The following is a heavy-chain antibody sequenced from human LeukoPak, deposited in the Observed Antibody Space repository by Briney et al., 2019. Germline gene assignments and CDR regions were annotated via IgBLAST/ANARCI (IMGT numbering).Heavy chain of an antibody. D-gene: IGHD3-10*01. CDR1: GFTFSSYD. J-gene: IGHJ3*02. V-gene: IGHV3-13*04. CDR2: IGTAGDT. CDR3: ARGRGWGTFDI. Sequence: GGSLRLSCAASGFTFSSYDMHWVRQGTGKGLEWVSAIGTAGDTYYPGSVKGRFTTSRENAKNSLYLQMSSLRVGDTAVYYCARGRGWGTFDIWGQGTMVTVSS.